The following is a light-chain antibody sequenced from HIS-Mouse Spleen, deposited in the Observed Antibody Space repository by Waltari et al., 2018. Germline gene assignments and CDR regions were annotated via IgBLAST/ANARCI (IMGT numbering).Light chain of an antibody. J-gene: IGKJ1*01. CDR3: QQYGSSPPWT. CDR1: QSGSSSY. V-gene: IGKV3-20*01. Sequence: EIVLTQSPGTLSLSPGGRATLSCRASQSGSSSYLAWYQQKPGQAPRLLIYGASSRATGIPDRFSGSGSGTDFTLTISRLEPEDFAVYYCQQYGSSPPWTFGQGTKVEIK. CDR2: GAS.